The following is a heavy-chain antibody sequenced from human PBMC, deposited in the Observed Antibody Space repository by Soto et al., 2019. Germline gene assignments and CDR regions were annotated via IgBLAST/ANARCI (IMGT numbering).Heavy chain of an antibody. D-gene: IGHD2-2*02. Sequence: QVQLQESGPGLVKPSETLSLTCTVSGGSVSSGSYYWTWIRQPPGKGLEWIGHIYYSGSTNYNPPLKSPVTISLDTSKNQFSLKLSSVTAADTAVYYWAREYHPGGQGTLVTVSS. V-gene: IGHV4-61*01. J-gene: IGHJ5*02. CDR3: AREYHP. CDR1: GGSVSSGSYY. CDR2: IYYSGST.